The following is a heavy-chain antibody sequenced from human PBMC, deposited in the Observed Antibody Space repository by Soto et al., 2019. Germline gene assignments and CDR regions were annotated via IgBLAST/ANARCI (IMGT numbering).Heavy chain of an antibody. J-gene: IGHJ5*02. CDR3: ARVLGASPPWFDP. CDR2: ISSSSSYT. V-gene: IGHV3-11*05. D-gene: IGHD1-26*01. CDR1: GFTFSDYY. Sequence: QVQLVESGGGLVKPGGSLRLSCAASGFTFSDYYMSWIRQAPGKGLEWVSYISSSSSYTNYADSVKGRFTISRDNAKNSLDLQMNSLRAEDTAVYYCARVLGASPPWFDPWGQGTLVTVSS.